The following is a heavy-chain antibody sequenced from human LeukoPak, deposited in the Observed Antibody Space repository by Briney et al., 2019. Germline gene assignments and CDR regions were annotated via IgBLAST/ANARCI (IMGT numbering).Heavy chain of an antibody. CDR1: GFSFTSYV. CDR3: GTPFIGVALDASDC. D-gene: IGHD6-19*01. Sequence: GGSLRLSCAASGFSFTSYVMGWVRQAPGKGLEWVSSISSGGDSAHYADSVKGRFTISRDNSKNTLYLQMDSLRVEDTALYYCGTPFIGVALDASDCWGQGTLVTASS. V-gene: IGHV3-23*01. J-gene: IGHJ4*02. CDR2: ISSGGDSA.